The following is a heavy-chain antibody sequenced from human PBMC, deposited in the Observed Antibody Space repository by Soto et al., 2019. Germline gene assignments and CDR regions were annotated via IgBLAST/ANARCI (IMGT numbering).Heavy chain of an antibody. J-gene: IGHJ4*02. CDR2: ITGTASST. CDR3: AKGAEGYVVSSLDS. V-gene: IGHV3-23*01. D-gene: IGHD5-12*01. Sequence: EVQLLASGGGFVQPGGSLRLSCAASGFRFSDFAMTWVRQAPGRGLEWVSAITGTASSTYYADSVKGRFTISRDNSKNTLYLQINSLRAEDTAIYYCAKGAEGYVVSSLDSWGQGTLVTVSS. CDR1: GFRFSDFA.